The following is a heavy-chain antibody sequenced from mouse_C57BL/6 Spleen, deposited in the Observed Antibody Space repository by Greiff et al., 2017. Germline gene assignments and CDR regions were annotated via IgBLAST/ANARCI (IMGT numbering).Heavy chain of an antibody. J-gene: IGHJ1*03. D-gene: IGHD1-1*01. CDR3: ARNRKEDYYGSSLDV. Sequence: QVQLKESGPGLVQPSQSLSITCPVSGFSLTSYGVHWVRQSPGKGLEWPGVLWSGGSTDYNAAFISRLSISKDNSKSQVFFKMNSRQADDTAIYYCARNRKEDYYGSSLDVEGTGTTVTVSS. CDR1: GFSLTSYG. V-gene: IGHV2-2*01. CDR2: LWSGGST.